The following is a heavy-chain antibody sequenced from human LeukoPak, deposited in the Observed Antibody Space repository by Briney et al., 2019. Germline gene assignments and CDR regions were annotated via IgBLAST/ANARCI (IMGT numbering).Heavy chain of an antibody. Sequence: SETLSLTCAVYGGSFSGYYWSWIRQPPGKGLEWIGEINHSGSTNYNPSLKSRVTISVDTSKNQFSLKLSSVTAADTAVYYCARHPHDYSNSSMGGWFDPWGQGTLVTVSS. J-gene: IGHJ5*02. CDR1: GGSFSGYY. V-gene: IGHV4-34*01. CDR2: INHSGST. CDR3: ARHPHDYSNSSMGGWFDP. D-gene: IGHD4-11*01.